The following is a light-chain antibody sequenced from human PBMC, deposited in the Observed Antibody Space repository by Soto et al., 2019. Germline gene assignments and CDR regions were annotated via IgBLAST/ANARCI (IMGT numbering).Light chain of an antibody. V-gene: IGKV1-9*01. CDR1: QDINSY. Sequence: IQLTQSPSSLSASVGDRVTITCRASQDINSYLAWYQQKPGKAPNLLIYAGTSLQSGVPSRFSGSGSGTVFTLTISRLEPEDFAVYHCQQYGTSLWTFGQGTKVEIK. J-gene: IGKJ1*01. CDR2: AGT. CDR3: QQYGTSLWT.